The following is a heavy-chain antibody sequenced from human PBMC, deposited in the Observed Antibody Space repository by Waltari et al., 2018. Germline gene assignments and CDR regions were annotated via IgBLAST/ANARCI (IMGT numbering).Heavy chain of an antibody. CDR2: VSYNGNA. Sequence: QLQLKESGPRLVKSSATLSLTCPISGGSFSTRPHYWAWIRQTPGKGPEWIGSVSYNGNAYYNPSLESRVTMSVDRSKNHFSLDLESVTTPDTSIYFCARSFGGSGSYKFDYWGQGILVTVSS. V-gene: IGHV4-39*02. CDR3: ARSFGGSGSYKFDY. J-gene: IGHJ4*02. D-gene: IGHD3-10*01. CDR1: GGSFSTRPHY.